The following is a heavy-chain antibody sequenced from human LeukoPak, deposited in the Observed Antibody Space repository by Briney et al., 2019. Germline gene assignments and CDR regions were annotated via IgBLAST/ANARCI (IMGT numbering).Heavy chain of an antibody. CDR2: IYWNDDK. Sequence: SGPTLVNPTQTLTLTCTFAGISRSTRAVGVGWIRRPPINGLEWLALIYWNDDKRYSPSLKSRLTITKDTSKNQVVLTMTNMDPVDTATYYCAHSRFGVVISRFDYWGQGTLVTVSS. CDR3: AHSRFGVVISRFDY. V-gene: IGHV2-5*01. D-gene: IGHD3-3*01. CDR1: GISRSTRAVG. J-gene: IGHJ4*02.